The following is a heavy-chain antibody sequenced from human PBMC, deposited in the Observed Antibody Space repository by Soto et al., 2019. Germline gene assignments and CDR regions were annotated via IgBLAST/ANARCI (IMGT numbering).Heavy chain of an antibody. Sequence: SETLSLTCTVSGGSISSGDYYWSWIRQPPGKGLEWIGYIYYSGSTYYNPPLKSRVTISVDTSKNQFSLKLSSVTAADTAVYYCARGDSWFGELFSTYPRGAFDIWGQGTMVTVSS. CDR3: ARGDSWFGELFSTYPRGAFDI. D-gene: IGHD3-10*01. V-gene: IGHV4-30-4*01. CDR1: GGSISSGDYY. CDR2: IYYSGST. J-gene: IGHJ3*02.